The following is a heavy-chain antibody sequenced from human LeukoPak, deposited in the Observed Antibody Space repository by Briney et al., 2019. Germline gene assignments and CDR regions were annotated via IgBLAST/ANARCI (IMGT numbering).Heavy chain of an antibody. CDR1: GGTFSSYA. V-gene: IGHV1-69*01. D-gene: IGHD4-11*01. CDR2: IIPIFGTA. J-gene: IGHJ4*02. CDR3: ATCLYDYSNFYYFDY. Sequence: GASVKVSCKASGGTFSSYAISWVRQAPGQGLEWMGGIIPIFGTANYAQKFQGRVTITADESTSTAYMELSSLRSEDTAVYYCATCLYDYSNFYYFDYWGQGTLVTVSS.